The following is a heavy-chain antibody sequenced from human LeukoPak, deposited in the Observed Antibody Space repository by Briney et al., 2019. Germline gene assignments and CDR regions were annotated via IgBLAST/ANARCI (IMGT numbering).Heavy chain of an antibody. Sequence: PGRSLRLSCAASGFTFSSYAMHWVRQAPSKGLEWVAVISYDGSNKYYADSVKGRFTISRDNSKNTLYLQMNSLRAEDTAVYYCARDMREQQWLVRIKLPDYWGQGTLVTVSS. D-gene: IGHD6-19*01. CDR3: ARDMREQQWLVRIKLPDY. CDR1: GFTFSSYA. J-gene: IGHJ4*02. CDR2: ISYDGSNK. V-gene: IGHV3-30*04.